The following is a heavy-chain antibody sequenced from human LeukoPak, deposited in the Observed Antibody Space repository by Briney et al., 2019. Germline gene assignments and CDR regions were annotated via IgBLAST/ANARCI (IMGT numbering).Heavy chain of an antibody. CDR3: AKDLQVVPASFDY. Sequence: GGSLRLSCAASGFTFTSYAMTWVRQAPGKGREWVSGIHGSGGATYYADSVKGRFTISRDNSKNTLYLQMNSLRAEDTAVYYCAKDLQVVPASFDYWGQGTRVTVSS. V-gene: IGHV3-23*01. CDR2: IHGSGGAT. D-gene: IGHD4-11*01. CDR1: GFTFTSYA. J-gene: IGHJ4*02.